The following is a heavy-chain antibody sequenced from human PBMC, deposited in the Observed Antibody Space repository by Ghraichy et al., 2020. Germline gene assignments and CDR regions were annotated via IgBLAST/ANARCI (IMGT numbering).Heavy chain of an antibody. D-gene: IGHD3-10*01. J-gene: IGHJ5*02. CDR3: ARSGMGSGSHHDH. CDR2: MNPNSGNT. CDR1: GYTFSSYD. Sequence: VKVSCKASGYTFSSYDMNWVRQAAGQGLEWMGWMNPNSGNTGYAPEFQGRVIMTRNTSITTAYMELSSLTSDDTALYYCARSGMGSGSHHDHWGQGTLVTVSS. V-gene: IGHV1-8*01.